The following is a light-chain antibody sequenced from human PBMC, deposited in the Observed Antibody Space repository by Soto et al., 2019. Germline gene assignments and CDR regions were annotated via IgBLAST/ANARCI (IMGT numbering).Light chain of an antibody. V-gene: IGKV3-20*01. Sequence: EIVLTQSPGTLSLSPGERATLSCKASQSVSSNFLAWYQRKPGQAPRLLIYGASYIATDIPYRFGGSGSGTDFTLTITRLEPEDFAVYYCQQYGTSPPTFGQGTKVEI. J-gene: IGKJ1*01. CDR2: GAS. CDR3: QQYGTSPPT. CDR1: QSVSSNF.